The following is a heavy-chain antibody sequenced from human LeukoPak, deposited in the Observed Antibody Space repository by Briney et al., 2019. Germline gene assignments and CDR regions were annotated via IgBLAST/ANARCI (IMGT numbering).Heavy chain of an antibody. D-gene: IGHD3-3*01. V-gene: IGHV1-18*01. CDR2: ISAYNGNT. CDR1: GYTFTSYG. Sequence: ASVKVSCKASGYTFTSYGISWVRQAPGQGLEWMGWISAYNGNTNYAQKLQGRVTMTTDTSTSTAYMELRSLRSDDTAVYYCARELIYDFWSAPGDYWGQGTLVTVSS. CDR3: ARELIYDFWSAPGDY. J-gene: IGHJ4*02.